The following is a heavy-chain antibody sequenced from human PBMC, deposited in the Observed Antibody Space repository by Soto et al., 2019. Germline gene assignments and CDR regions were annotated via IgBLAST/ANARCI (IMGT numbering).Heavy chain of an antibody. Sequence: SETLSLTCAVYGGSFSGYYWSWIRQPPGKGLEWIGEINHSGSTNYNPSLKSRVTISVDTSKNQFSLKLSSVTAADTAAYYCARDGGAVADFDYWGQGTLVTVSS. CDR1: GGSFSGYY. CDR2: INHSGST. J-gene: IGHJ4*02. CDR3: ARDGGAVADFDY. D-gene: IGHD6-19*01. V-gene: IGHV4-34*01.